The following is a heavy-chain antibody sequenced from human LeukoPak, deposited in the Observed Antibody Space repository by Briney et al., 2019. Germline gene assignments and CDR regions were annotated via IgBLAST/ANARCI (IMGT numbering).Heavy chain of an antibody. V-gene: IGHV3-23*01. J-gene: IGHJ3*02. Sequence: GGSLRLSCAASGFTFSSYAMTWVRQAPGKGLEWVSALSGGGGSTYYADSVKGRFTISRDNSKNTLYLQMNSLRAEDTAVYYCARWTNYHAFDIWGQGTMVTVSS. D-gene: IGHD1-7*01. CDR1: GFTFSSYA. CDR2: LSGGGGST. CDR3: ARWTNYHAFDI.